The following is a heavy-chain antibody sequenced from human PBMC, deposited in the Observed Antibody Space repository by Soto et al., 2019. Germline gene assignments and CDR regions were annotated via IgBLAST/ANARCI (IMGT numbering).Heavy chain of an antibody. V-gene: IGHV1-8*01. CDR3: ARGNGLVQSRRPLAY. Sequence: KVSCNGSGYSLNTYAIVWVRQATVQGLERMGWMNQKSGNAGYAQKFQGRNTITRDTSITTAYMELSSLKSEDTAVYYCARGNGLVQSRRPLAYWRQGNLVNASA. CDR1: GYSLNTYA. J-gene: IGHJ4*02. CDR2: MNQKSGNA. D-gene: IGHD6-19*01.